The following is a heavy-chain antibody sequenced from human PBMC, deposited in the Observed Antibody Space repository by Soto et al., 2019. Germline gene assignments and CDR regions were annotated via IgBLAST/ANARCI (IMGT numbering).Heavy chain of an antibody. D-gene: IGHD3-22*01. CDR1: GYTFSRYG. V-gene: IGHV1-69*04. J-gene: IGHJ5*02. Sequence: GASVKVSCKASGYTFSRYGISWVGQAPGQGLEWMGRIIPILGIANYAQKFQGRVTITADKSTSTAYMELSSLRSEDTAVYYCARVDDSSGYWFDPWGQGTLVTVSS. CDR3: ARVDDSSGYWFDP. CDR2: IIPILGIA.